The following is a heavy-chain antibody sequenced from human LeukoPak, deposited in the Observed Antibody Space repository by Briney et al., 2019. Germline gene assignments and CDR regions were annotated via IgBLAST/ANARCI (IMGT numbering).Heavy chain of an antibody. CDR1: GFTFSSYA. Sequence: PGGSLRLSCAASGFTFSSYAMSWVRQAPGKGLEWVSAISDSGGSTYYADSVKGRFTISRDNSKNTLYLQMNSLRAEDTAVYYCSNFGAYDFWSCYPASDYWGQGTLVTVSS. CDR3: SNFGAYDFWSCYPASDY. CDR2: ISDSGGST. V-gene: IGHV3-23*01. D-gene: IGHD3-3*01. J-gene: IGHJ4*02.